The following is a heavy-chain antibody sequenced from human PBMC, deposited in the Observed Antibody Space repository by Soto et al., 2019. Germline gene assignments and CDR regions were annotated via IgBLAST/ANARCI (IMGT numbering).Heavy chain of an antibody. CDR3: ARDESPTYCSSTSCRYYYYYGMDV. V-gene: IGHV3-21*01. J-gene: IGHJ6*02. D-gene: IGHD2-2*01. CDR2: ISSSSSYI. CDR1: GFTFSSYS. Sequence: GGSLRLSCAASGFTFSSYSMNWVRQAPGKGLERVSSISSSSSYIYYADSVKGRFTISRDNAKNSLYLQMNSLRAEDTAVYYCARDESPTYCSSTSCRYYYYYGMDVWGQGTTVTVSS.